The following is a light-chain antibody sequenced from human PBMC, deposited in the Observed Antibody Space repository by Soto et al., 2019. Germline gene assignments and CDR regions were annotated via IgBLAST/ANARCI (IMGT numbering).Light chain of an antibody. CDR2: GAS. Sequence: EIVMTQSPATLSVSPGERATLSCRASQSVSSNLVWYQQKPGQAPRLLIYGASTRATGIPARFSGSGSGTEFTLTISSLQSEAFAVYYCQQYNTWPRTFGQGTKVEIK. CDR3: QQYNTWPRT. J-gene: IGKJ1*01. V-gene: IGKV3-15*01. CDR1: QSVSSN.